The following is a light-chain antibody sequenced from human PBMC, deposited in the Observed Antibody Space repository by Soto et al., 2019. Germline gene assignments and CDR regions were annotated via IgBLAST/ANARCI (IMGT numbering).Light chain of an antibody. Sequence: EIVLTQSPGTLSLSLGERATLSCRASQSVSSSYLAWYQQKPGQAPRLLIYGASSRATGIPDRFSGSGSGTDFTLTISRLEPEDFAVDYWQQYGSSPPTFTFGPGTKVDIK. V-gene: IGKV3-20*01. CDR2: GAS. CDR3: QQYGSSPPTFT. CDR1: QSVSSSY. J-gene: IGKJ3*01.